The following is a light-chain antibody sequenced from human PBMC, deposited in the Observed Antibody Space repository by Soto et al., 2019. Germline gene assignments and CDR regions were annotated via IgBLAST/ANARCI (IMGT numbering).Light chain of an antibody. CDR3: QQSYSIPWT. CDR1: QSVTNY. Sequence: DIQMTQSPSSLSSPVGYVVTITCRSSQSVTNYLNWYQQKPGKAPKLLIYAASSLQSGVPSRFSGSGSGTEFTLTINSLQPEDFETYYCQQSYSIPWTFGQGTKVDIK. J-gene: IGKJ1*01. V-gene: IGKV1-39*01. CDR2: AAS.